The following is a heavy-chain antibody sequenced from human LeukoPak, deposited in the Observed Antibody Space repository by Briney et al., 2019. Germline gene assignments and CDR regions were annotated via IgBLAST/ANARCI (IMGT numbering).Heavy chain of an antibody. Sequence: SETLSLTCTVSGGSIRSDYWSWIRQPPGKGLEWIGYIYYSGTTNSGSTNYNPSLKSRVTMSVDTSKNQFSLKLSSVTAADTAVYYCARETSGSYYVSRGFDYWGQGTLVTVSS. CDR1: GGSIRSDY. J-gene: IGHJ4*02. D-gene: IGHD1-26*01. CDR2: IYYSGTTNSGST. V-gene: IGHV4-59*12. CDR3: ARETSGSYYVSRGFDY.